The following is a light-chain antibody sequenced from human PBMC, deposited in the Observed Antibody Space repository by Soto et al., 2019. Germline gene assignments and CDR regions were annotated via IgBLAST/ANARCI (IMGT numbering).Light chain of an antibody. J-gene: IGKJ2*01. Sequence: EIVLTQSPGTLSLSPGERATLSCRASQSVSSSYLAWYQQKPGQAPRLLIYGASSRATGIPDRFSGSGSGTDFTLTISRLETEDFAVYYWQQYGSPPPADTFGQGTKLEIK. CDR1: QSVSSSY. CDR2: GAS. V-gene: IGKV3-20*01. CDR3: QQYGSPPPADT.